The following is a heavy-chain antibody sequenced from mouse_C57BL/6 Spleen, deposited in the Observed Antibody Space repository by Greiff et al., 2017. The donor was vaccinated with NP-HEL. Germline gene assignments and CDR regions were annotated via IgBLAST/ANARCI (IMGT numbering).Heavy chain of an antibody. D-gene: IGHD1-1*01. Sequence: QVQLKQPGAELVRPGTSVKLSCKASGYTFTSYWMHWVKQRPGQGLEWIGVIDPSDSYTNYNQKFKGKATLTVDTSSSTAYMQLSSLTSEDSAVYYCARFGIITTVKDFDYWGQGTTLTVSS. CDR1: GYTFTSYW. J-gene: IGHJ2*01. CDR3: ARFGIITTVKDFDY. CDR2: IDPSDSYT. V-gene: IGHV1-59*01.